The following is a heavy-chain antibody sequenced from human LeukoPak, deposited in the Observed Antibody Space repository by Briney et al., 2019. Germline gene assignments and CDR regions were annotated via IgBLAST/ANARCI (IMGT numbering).Heavy chain of an antibody. CDR2: IYSGGST. CDR3: ARGPVDTAQEGWFDP. D-gene: IGHD5-18*01. J-gene: IGHJ5*02. CDR1: GFTVSSNY. Sequence: GGSLRLSCAASGFTVSSNYMSWVRQAPGKGLEWVSVIYSGGSTYYADSVKGRFTISRDNSKNTLYLQMNSLRAEDTAVYYCARGPVDTAQEGWFDPWGQGTLVTVSS. V-gene: IGHV3-53*01.